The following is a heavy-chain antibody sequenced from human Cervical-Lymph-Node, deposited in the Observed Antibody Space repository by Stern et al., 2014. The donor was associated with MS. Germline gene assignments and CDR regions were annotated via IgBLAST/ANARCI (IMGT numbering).Heavy chain of an antibody. CDR3: ARPRTAARRDAFDI. V-gene: IGHV1-46*01. J-gene: IGHJ3*02. CDR2: INPGGGST. D-gene: IGHD6-6*01. Sequence: QVQLVQSGAEVKKPGASVKVSCKASGYTFINFYMHWVRQAPGQGLEWMGIINPGGGSTNYAEKFQGRVTMTRDTSTSKVYMELSSLRSEDTAVYYCARPRTAARRDAFDIWGQGTMVTVSS. CDR1: GYTFINFY.